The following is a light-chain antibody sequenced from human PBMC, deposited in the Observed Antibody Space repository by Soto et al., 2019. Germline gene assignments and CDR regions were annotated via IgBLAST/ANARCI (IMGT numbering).Light chain of an antibody. CDR3: LQYESLPYA. CDR2: DAS. CDR1: QGIRNY. Sequence: DIQMTQSPSSLSASVGDRVTITCQASQGIRNYLNWYQQKPGSPPNLLIFDASNLDTGVPSRFRGSGSGTDFTFSISDLQPEDFATYYCLQYESLPYAFGQGTSLEI. V-gene: IGKV1-33*01. J-gene: IGKJ2*01.